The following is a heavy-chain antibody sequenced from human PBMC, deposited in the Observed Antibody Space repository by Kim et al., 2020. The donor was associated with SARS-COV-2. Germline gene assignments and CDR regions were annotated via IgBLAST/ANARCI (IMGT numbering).Heavy chain of an antibody. CDR2: ISAYNGNT. D-gene: IGHD3-10*01. CDR3: ARESYGSGSYRPYYYGMDV. V-gene: IGHV1-18*01. CDR1: GYTFTSYG. Sequence: ASVKVSCKASGYTFTSYGISWVRQAPGQGLEWMGWISAYNGNTNYAQKLQGRVTMTTDTSTSTAYMELRSLRSDDTAVYYCARESYGSGSYRPYYYGMDVWGQGTTVTVSS. J-gene: IGHJ6*02.